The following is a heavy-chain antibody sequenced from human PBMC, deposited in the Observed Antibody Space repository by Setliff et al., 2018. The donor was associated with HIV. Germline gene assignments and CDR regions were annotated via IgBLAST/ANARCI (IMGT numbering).Heavy chain of an antibody. D-gene: IGHD3-10*01. CDR3: ARRKAGWGELFGNWFDP. Sequence: TSETLSLTCTVPGGSISSSSYYWGWIRQPPGKGLEWIGSIYYSGSTYYNPSLKSRLTISVDTSKNQFSLKLSSVTAADTAVYYCARRKAGWGELFGNWFDPWGQGTLVTVSS. CDR2: IYYSGST. J-gene: IGHJ5*02. V-gene: IGHV4-39*01. CDR1: GGSISSSSYY.